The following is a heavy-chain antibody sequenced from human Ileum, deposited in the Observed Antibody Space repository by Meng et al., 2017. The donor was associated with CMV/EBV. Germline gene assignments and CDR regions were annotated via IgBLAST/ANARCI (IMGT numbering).Heavy chain of an antibody. CDR1: GASLSTSS. CDR3: ARRIREVREISWENWLAP. J-gene: IGHJ5*02. D-gene: IGHD3-10*01. Sequence: QLLLQASGPGLVRPSETLSLTCTVSGASLSTSSWNWIRQSAGSRLEWIGRICGTGTTNYNPSFKSRVTLSLDKSKNQFSLKLSSVTAADTAVYYCARRIREVREISWENWLAPWGQGTLVTVSS. CDR2: ICGTGTT. V-gene: IGHV4-4*07.